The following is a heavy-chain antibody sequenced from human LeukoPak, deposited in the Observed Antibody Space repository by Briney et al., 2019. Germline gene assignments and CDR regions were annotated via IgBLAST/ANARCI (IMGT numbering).Heavy chain of an antibody. V-gene: IGHV1-2*02. J-gene: IGHJ3*01. Sequence: VASVKVSCKASGYIFNNYFMHWGRQAPGQGLEWMGLINPKRAETNYAQKFQGRVTMTRDTSTTTAYMDLARLRSDDTAVYYCARDRGVPGPGNAFDVWGQGTMVTVSS. CDR3: ARDRGVPGPGNAFDV. CDR1: GYIFNNYF. CDR2: INPKRAET. D-gene: IGHD2-8*01.